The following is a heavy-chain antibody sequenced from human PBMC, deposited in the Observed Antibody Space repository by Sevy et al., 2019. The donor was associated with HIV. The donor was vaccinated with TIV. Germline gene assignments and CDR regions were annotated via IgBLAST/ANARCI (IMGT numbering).Heavy chain of an antibody. D-gene: IGHD6-13*01. CDR3: ARDRIAAADHYFDY. CDR2: ISSRSSYT. V-gene: IGHV3-11*06. Sequence: GGSLRLSCAASGFTFSGYYMSWIRQAPGKGLEWVSYISSRSSYTNYADSVRGRFTISRDNAKNSLCLQMNSLRAEDTAVYYCARDRIAAADHYFDYWGQGSPVTVSS. CDR1: GFTFSGYY. J-gene: IGHJ4*02.